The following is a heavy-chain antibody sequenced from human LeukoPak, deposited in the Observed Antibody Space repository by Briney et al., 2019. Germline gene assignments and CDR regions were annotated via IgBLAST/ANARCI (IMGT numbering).Heavy chain of an antibody. Sequence: ASVKVSCKASGGTFSSYAISWVRQAPGQGLEWMGRIIPILGIANYAQKFQGRVTITADKSTSTAYMELSSLRSEDTAVYYCHYYDSSGYYGDDAFDIWGQGTMVTVSS. CDR1: GGTFSSYA. CDR3: HYYDSSGYYGDDAFDI. J-gene: IGHJ3*02. V-gene: IGHV1-69*04. CDR2: IIPILGIA. D-gene: IGHD3-22*01.